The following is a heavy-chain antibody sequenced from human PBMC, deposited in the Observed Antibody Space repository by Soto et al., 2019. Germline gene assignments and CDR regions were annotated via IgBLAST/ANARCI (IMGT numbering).Heavy chain of an antibody. CDR1: GFSLSNARMG. V-gene: IGHV2-26*01. CDR2: IFSNDEK. D-gene: IGHD4-17*01. J-gene: IGHJ4*02. Sequence: QVTLKESGPVLVKPTETLTLTCTVSGFSLSNARMGVSWIRQPPGKALEWLAHIFSNDEKSYSTSLKSRLTISNDTSKSQVVLTMTNMDPVDTATYYCARILGPVTTGWYLDYWGQGTLVTVSS. CDR3: ARILGPVTTGWYLDY.